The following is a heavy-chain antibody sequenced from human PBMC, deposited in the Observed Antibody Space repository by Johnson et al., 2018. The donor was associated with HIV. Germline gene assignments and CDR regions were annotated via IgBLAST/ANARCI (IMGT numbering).Heavy chain of an antibody. V-gene: IGHV3-30*02. J-gene: IGHJ3*02. Sequence: VQLVESGGGVVQPGGSLRLSCAASGFTFSSYGMHWVRQAPGKGLEWVAFIRYDGSNKSYTDSVKGRFTISRDNSKNTLYLQMNSLRAEDTAVYYCARVPNDAFDIWGQGTMVTVSS. CDR1: GFTFSSYG. CDR3: ARVPNDAFDI. CDR2: IRYDGSNK.